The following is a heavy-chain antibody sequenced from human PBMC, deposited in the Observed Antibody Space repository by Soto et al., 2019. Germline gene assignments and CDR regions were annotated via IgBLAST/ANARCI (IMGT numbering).Heavy chain of an antibody. V-gene: IGHV3-21*04. CDR2: ISSSSSYI. Sequence: GGSLRLSCAASGFTFNSYSMNWVRQAPGKGLEWVSSISSSSSYIYYADSVKGRFTISRDNAKNSLYLQMNSLRAEDTAVYYCARDPYGNQGYFDYWGQGDLVTVSS. CDR3: ARDPYGNQGYFDY. D-gene: IGHD3-10*01. CDR1: GFTFNSYS. J-gene: IGHJ4*02.